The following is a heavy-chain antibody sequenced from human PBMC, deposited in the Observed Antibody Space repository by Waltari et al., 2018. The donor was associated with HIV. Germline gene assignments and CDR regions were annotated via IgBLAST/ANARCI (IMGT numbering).Heavy chain of an antibody. Sequence: QVQLQQWGAGLLKPSETLSLTCAVYGGSFSGYYWSWIRQPPGKGLEWIGEINHSGSTNYNPSLKSRVTISVDTSKNQFSLKLSSVTAADTAVYYCARGGHYGSGLDYWGQGTLVTVSS. CDR3: ARGGHYGSGLDY. D-gene: IGHD3-10*01. CDR2: INHSGST. CDR1: GGSFSGYY. J-gene: IGHJ4*02. V-gene: IGHV4-34*01.